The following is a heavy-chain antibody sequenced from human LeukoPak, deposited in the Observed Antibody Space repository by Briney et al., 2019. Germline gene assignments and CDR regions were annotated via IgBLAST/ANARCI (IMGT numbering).Heavy chain of an antibody. D-gene: IGHD3-10*01. V-gene: IGHV4-59*01. CDR1: GASITSSY. CDR2: IYSGST. J-gene: IGHJ5*02. Sequence: SETLSLTCSVSGASITSSYWSWIRQTPGKGLEWIGNIYSGSTNYNPSFESRVTVSLGTSKNHFSLRLTSVTAADTALYYCARDGYGSGSHGWFDPWGQGTLVTVSS. CDR3: ARDGYGSGSHGWFDP.